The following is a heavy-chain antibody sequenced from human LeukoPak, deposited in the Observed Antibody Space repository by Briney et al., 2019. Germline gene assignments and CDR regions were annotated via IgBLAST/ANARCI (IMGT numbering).Heavy chain of an antibody. J-gene: IGHJ5*02. CDR2: MNSVGSGT. Sequence: GGSLRLSCAASGFTFSSYWMHWVRQAPGKGLVWVSRMNSVGSGTSYADSVKDCFPLSRDNAKNTLYLQMNSLRAEDTAVYDCARDGIAAAGPLRGSWFDPWGQGTLVTVSS. CDR3: ARDGIAAAGPLRGSWFDP. D-gene: IGHD6-13*01. V-gene: IGHV3-74*01. CDR1: GFTFSSYW.